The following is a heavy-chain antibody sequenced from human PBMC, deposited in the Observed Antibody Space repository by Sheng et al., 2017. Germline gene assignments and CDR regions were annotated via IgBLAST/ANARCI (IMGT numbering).Heavy chain of an antibody. CDR3: ARARGGYSGSYYDPAGY. V-gene: IGHV3-30*04. CDR1: GFTFSSYA. Sequence: QVQLVESGGGVVQPGRSLRLSCAASGFTFSSYAMHWVRQAPGKGLEWVAVISYDGSNKYYADSVKGRFTISRDNSKNTLYLQMNSLRAEDTAVYYCARARGGYSGSYYDPAGYWGQGTLVTVSS. J-gene: IGHJ4*02. CDR2: ISYDGSNK. D-gene: IGHD1-26*01.